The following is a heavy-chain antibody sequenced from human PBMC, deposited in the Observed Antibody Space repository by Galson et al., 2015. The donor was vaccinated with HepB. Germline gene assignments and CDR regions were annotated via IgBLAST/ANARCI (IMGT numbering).Heavy chain of an antibody. CDR1: GFIFNDDA. CDR3: ARAPIYSNRGYYSDY. V-gene: IGHV3-49*03. D-gene: IGHD4-11*01. Sequence: SLRLSCAASGFIFNDDALSWFRQSPGMGLEWVGFMRSLAYGGTTEYAASVKGRFTISRDDSKSISYLQMNSLKPEDTAVYYCARAPIYSNRGYYSDYWGQGTLVTVSS. CDR2: MRSLAYGGTT. J-gene: IGHJ4*02.